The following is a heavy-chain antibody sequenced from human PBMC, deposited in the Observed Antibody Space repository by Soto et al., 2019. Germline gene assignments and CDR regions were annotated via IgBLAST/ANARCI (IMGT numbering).Heavy chain of an antibody. CDR2: IDTSGKT. Sequence: KASEPLSLTCTVSGGSLTAYSWNWIRQPVGKGLEWIGRIDTSGKTNYIPSLKSRLTMSIGRFKNQFSLNLKFVTAADTAVYFRAKDESGAADIWGQGTMVTVSS. CDR3: AKDESGAADI. D-gene: IGHD7-27*01. V-gene: IGHV4-4*07. J-gene: IGHJ3*02. CDR1: GGSLTAYS.